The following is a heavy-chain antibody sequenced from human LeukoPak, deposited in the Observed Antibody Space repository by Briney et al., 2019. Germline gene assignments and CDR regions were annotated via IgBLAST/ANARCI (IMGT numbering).Heavy chain of an antibody. CDR1: GGSFSGYY. J-gene: IGHJ4*02. D-gene: IGHD4-23*01. CDR2: INHSGST. Sequence: SETLSLTCAVYGGSFSGYYWSWIRQPPGKGLEWIGEINHSGSTNYNPSLKSRVTISVDTSKNQFSLKLSSVTAADTAVYYCARLYGGNPLYWGQGTLVTVSS. CDR3: ARLYGGNPLY. V-gene: IGHV4-34*01.